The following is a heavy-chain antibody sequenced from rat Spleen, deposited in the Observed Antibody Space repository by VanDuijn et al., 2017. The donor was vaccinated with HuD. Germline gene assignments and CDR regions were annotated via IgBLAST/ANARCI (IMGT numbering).Heavy chain of an antibody. CDR1: GFSLTSYT. CDR3: AREGNYGDYVMDA. J-gene: IGHJ2*01. Sequence: QVQLKESGPGLVQPSQTLSLTCTVSGFSLTSYTVSWVRQPPGKGLEWIAAISSGGSTDYNSALKSRLSISRDTTKSQVFLKMNSRQTEDIATYYCAREGNYGDYVMDAWGQGVMVTVSS. D-gene: IGHD1-11*01. V-gene: IGHV2-6*01. CDR2: ISSGGST.